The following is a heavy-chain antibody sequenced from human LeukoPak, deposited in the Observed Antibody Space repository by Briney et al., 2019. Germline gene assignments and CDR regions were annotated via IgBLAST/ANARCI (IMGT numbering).Heavy chain of an antibody. Sequence: AGGSLRLSCAASGFTFNSYGMSWVRQAPGKGLEWVSAISGSGGSTYYADSVKGRFTISRDNSKYTLYLQMNSLRAEDTAVYYCAKDGFVPPPHIRRSGRPYYYDDWGQGTLVTVSS. CDR2: ISGSGGST. CDR1: GFTFNSYG. V-gene: IGHV3-23*01. J-gene: IGHJ4*02. CDR3: AKDGFVPPPHIRRSGRPYYYDD. D-gene: IGHD3-10*01.